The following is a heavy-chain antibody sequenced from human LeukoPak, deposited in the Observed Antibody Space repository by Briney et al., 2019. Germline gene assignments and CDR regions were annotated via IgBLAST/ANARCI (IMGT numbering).Heavy chain of an antibody. Sequence: SETLSLTCAVSGGSISSSNWWRWVRQPPGKGLEWIGEIYHSGSTNYNPSLKSRVTISVDKSKNQFSLKLSSVTAADTAVYYCARDMARYSGYDYWGQRTLVTVSS. CDR2: IYHSGST. CDR3: ARDMARYSGYDY. V-gene: IGHV4-4*02. J-gene: IGHJ4*02. CDR1: GGSISSSNW. D-gene: IGHD5-12*01.